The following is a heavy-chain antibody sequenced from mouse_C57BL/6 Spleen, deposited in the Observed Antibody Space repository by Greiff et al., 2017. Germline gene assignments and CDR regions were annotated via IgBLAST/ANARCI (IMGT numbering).Heavy chain of an antibody. CDR2: IDPSDSYT. CDR1: GYTFTSSW. V-gene: IGHV1-69*01. D-gene: IGHD3-1*01. Sequence: VQLQQPGAELVMPGASVKLSCKASGYTFTSSWMHWVKQRPGQGLEWIGEIDPSDSYTNYNQKFKGKSTLTVDKSSSTAYMQLSSLTSEDSAVYYCARGGSPYWYFDVWGTGTTVTVSS. J-gene: IGHJ1*03. CDR3: ARGGSPYWYFDV.